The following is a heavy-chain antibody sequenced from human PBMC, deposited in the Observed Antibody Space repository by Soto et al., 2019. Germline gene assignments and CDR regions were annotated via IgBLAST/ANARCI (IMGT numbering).Heavy chain of an antibody. J-gene: IGHJ6*02. V-gene: IGHV4-30-2*01. D-gene: IGHD2-21*01. CDR1: GGSISSGGYS. CDR3: ARGRYCGGDCYSYGMDV. CDR2: IFHSGST. Sequence: SETLSLTCTVSGGSISSGGYSWSWIRPPPGKGLEWIGYIFHSGSTYYNPSLKSRVTISVDRSKNQFSLKLTSVTAADTAVYYCARGRYCGGDCYSYGMDVWGQGTTVTVSS.